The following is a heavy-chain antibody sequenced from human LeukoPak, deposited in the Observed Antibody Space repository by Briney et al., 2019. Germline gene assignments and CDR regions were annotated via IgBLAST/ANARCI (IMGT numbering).Heavy chain of an antibody. V-gene: IGHV1-2*06. CDR3: ARGSGSGWRNFDY. J-gene: IGHJ4*02. D-gene: IGHD6-19*01. CDR2: INPNTGGA. Sequence: ASVKVSCTASGYTFIGYYMHWVRQAPGQGLEWMGRINPNTGGANYVQKFQDRVTMTRDTSITTAYMELSSLRSDDTAVYYCARGSGSGWRNFDYWGQGTLVTVSS. CDR1: GYTFIGYY.